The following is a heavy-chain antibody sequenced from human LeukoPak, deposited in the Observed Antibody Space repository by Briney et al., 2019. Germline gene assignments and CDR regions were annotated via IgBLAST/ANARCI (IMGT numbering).Heavy chain of an antibody. CDR3: ARDGIAAAPFDY. V-gene: IGHV3-7*01. J-gene: IGHJ4*02. D-gene: IGHD6-13*01. CDR1: GFTFRSYW. CDR2: VKQDGNEK. Sequence: GGSLRLSCAASGFTFRSYWMSWVRQAPGRGLDWVATVKQDGNEKHYVDSVKGRFTISRDNAENSLYLQMNSLRAEDTALYYCARDGIAAAPFDYWGQGTLVTVSS.